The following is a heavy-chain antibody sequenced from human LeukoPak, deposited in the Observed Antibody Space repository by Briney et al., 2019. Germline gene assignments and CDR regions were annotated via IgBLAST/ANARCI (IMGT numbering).Heavy chain of an antibody. CDR1: GGSISSGSYY. V-gene: IGHV4-61*02. CDR2: IYTSGST. Sequence: SETLSLTCTVSGGSISSGSYYWSWIRQPAGKGLEWIGRIYTSGSTNYNPSLKSRVTISVDTSKNQFSLKLSSVTAADTAVYYCARGHDYGDYRDAFDIWGQGTMVTVSS. J-gene: IGHJ3*02. D-gene: IGHD4-17*01. CDR3: ARGHDYGDYRDAFDI.